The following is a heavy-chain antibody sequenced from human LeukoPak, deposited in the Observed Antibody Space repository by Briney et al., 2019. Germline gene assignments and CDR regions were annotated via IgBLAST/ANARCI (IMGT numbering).Heavy chain of an antibody. J-gene: IGHJ4*02. D-gene: IGHD6-13*01. CDR2: ISSSGGST. Sequence: GGSLRLSCAASGFTFSSSAMSWVRQVPGKGLEWVSGISSSGGSTNYADSVKGRFTMSRNNSKNTVYLQMDSLRAEDTALYYCARDRGAAAGNWGQGTLVTVSS. CDR1: GFTFSSSA. V-gene: IGHV3-23*01. CDR3: ARDRGAAAGN.